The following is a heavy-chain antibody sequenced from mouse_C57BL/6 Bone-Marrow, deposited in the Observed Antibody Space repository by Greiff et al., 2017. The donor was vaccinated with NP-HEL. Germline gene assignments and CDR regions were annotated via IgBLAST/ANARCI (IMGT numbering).Heavy chain of an antibody. Sequence: VQLQQPGAELVKPGASVKVSCKASGYTFTSYWMHWVKQRPGQGLEWIGRIHPSDSDTNYNQKFKGKATLTVAQSSSTAYRQLSSLTSEDSAVYYSAIAGGLGAYYYAMDYWGQGTSVTVSS. CDR3: AIAGGLGAYYYAMDY. CDR2: IHPSDSDT. CDR1: GYTFTSYW. V-gene: IGHV1-74*01. D-gene: IGHD2-2*01. J-gene: IGHJ4*01.